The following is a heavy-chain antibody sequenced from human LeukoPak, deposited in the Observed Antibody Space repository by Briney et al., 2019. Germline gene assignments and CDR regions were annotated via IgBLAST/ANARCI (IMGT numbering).Heavy chain of an antibody. V-gene: IGHV3-23*01. CDR3: AKDKSYYDFWSGYYRDHDAFDI. Sequence: GGSLRLSCAASGFTFSSYVMSWVRQAPGKGLEWVSGISGTGGSTYYADSVKGRFTISRDNSKNTLYLQMNSLRAEDTAVYYCAKDKSYYDFWSGYYRDHDAFDIWGQGTMVTVSS. D-gene: IGHD3-3*01. CDR1: GFTFSSYV. CDR2: ISGTGGST. J-gene: IGHJ3*02.